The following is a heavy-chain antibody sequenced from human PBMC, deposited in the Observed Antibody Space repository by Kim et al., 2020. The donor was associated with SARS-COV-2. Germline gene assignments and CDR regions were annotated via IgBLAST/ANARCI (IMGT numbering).Heavy chain of an antibody. J-gene: IGHJ6*02. D-gene: IGHD6-19*01. CDR3: ARDQYSSGRKHPLRKTWYYGMDV. V-gene: IGHV1-69*13. CDR2: IIPIFGTA. CDR1: GGTFSSYA. Sequence: SVKVSCKASGGTFSSYAISWVRQAPGQGLEWMGGIIPIFGTANYAQKFQGRVTITADESTSTAYMELSSLRSEDTAVYYCARDQYSSGRKHPLRKTWYYGMDVWGQGTTVTVSS.